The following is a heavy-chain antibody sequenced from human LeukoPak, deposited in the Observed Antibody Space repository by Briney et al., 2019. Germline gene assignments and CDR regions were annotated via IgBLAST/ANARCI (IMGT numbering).Heavy chain of an antibody. CDR1: GGSISSSSYY. V-gene: IGHV4-39*01. D-gene: IGHD3-10*01. CDR2: IYYSGST. Sequence: SETLSLTCTVSGGSISSSSYYWGWIRQPPGKGLVWIGSIYYSGSTYYNPSLKSRVTISVDTSKNQFSLKLSSVTAADTAVYYCARGGELIDYWGQGTLVTVSS. CDR3: ARGGELIDY. J-gene: IGHJ4*02.